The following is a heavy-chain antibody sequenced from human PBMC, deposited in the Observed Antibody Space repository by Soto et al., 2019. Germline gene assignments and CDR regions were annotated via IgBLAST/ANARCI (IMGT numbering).Heavy chain of an antibody. V-gene: IGHV4-31*03. J-gene: IGHJ5*02. CDR1: GGSISSGGYY. D-gene: IGHD2-2*01. Sequence: SETLSLTCTVSGGSISSGGYYWSWIRQHPGKGLEWIGYIYYSGSTYYNPSLKSRVTISVDTSKNQFSLKLSSVTAADTAVYYCARVGCSSTSCSMRNWFAPWGQGTLVTVSS. CDR2: IYYSGST. CDR3: ARVGCSSTSCSMRNWFAP.